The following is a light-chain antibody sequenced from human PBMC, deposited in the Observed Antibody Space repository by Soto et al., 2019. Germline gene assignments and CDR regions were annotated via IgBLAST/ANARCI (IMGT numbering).Light chain of an antibody. CDR1: QTIDNY. V-gene: IGKV1-39*01. J-gene: IGKJ4*01. CDR3: QRDFTTPR. CDR2: AAS. Sequence: DIQMPQSPSNLSASIGDRVTITCRASQTIDNYLNWYQQKPGKAPKLLISAASRLQSGVPSRFSVVGSGTDFTLTINTLQPEDIATYLCQRDFTTPRFGGGNKVEIK.